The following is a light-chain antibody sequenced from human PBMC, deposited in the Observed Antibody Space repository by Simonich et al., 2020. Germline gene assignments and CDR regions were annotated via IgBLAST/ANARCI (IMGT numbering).Light chain of an antibody. Sequence: EIVLTQSPGTLSLSPGERATLSCRASQSVSSSYLAWYQQKPGQAPRLLIYGASSRATSIPERLSGSGSGTDLTLTISRLEPEDFAVYYCQQYGSSTFTFGPGTKVDIK. V-gene: IGKV3-20*01. CDR2: GAS. CDR1: QSVSSSY. J-gene: IGKJ3*01. CDR3: QQYGSSTFT.